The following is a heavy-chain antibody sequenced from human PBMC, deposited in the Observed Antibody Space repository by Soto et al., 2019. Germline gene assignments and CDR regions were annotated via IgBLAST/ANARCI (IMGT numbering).Heavy chain of an antibody. CDR2: ISAYNGNT. Sequence: QVQLVQSGAEVKKPGASVKVSCKASGYTFTSYGISWVRQAPGQGLEWMGWISAYNGNTNYAQKLQGRVTMTTDTSTCIAHMGLRSLRSDDTAVYYCARVYYYESSGYPAEYFQHGGQGTLVTVSS. CDR3: ARVYYYESSGYPAEYFQH. J-gene: IGHJ1*01. D-gene: IGHD3-22*01. V-gene: IGHV1-18*01. CDR1: GYTFTSYG.